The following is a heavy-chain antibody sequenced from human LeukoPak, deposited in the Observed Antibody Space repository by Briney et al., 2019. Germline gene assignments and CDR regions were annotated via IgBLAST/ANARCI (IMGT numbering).Heavy chain of an antibody. CDR1: GYTFTGYY. Sequence: GASVTVSCKASGYTFTGYYMHWVRQAPGQGLEWMGWINPNSGGTDYAQKFRGRVTMTRDTSISTAYMELSRLRSDDTAVYYCARGQLGYCTGGSCYPDYWGQGTLVTVSS. D-gene: IGHD2-15*01. CDR3: ARGQLGYCTGGSCYPDY. V-gene: IGHV1-2*02. J-gene: IGHJ4*02. CDR2: INPNSGGT.